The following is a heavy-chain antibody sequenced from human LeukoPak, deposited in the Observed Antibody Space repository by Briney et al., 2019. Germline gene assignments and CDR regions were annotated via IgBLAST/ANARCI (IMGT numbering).Heavy chain of an antibody. V-gene: IGHV3-30*04. CDR3: ARDRSGTEHFDY. Sequence: PGMSLRLSCAASGFTFSSYAMHWVRQAPGKGLEWVAVISYDGSNKYYADSVKGRFTISRDNSKNTLYLQMNSLRAEDTAVYYCARDRSGTEHFDYWGQGTLVTVSS. J-gene: IGHJ4*02. CDR2: ISYDGSNK. CDR1: GFTFSSYA. D-gene: IGHD6-13*01.